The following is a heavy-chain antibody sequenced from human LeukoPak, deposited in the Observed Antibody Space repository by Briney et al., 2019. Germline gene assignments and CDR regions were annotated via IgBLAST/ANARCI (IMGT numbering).Heavy chain of an antibody. J-gene: IGHJ4*02. CDR3: AKAPVTTCRGAFCYPFDY. Sequence: GGSLRLSCAASGFTFSSYAMSWVRQAPGKGLEWVSAISGSGGSTYYADSVKGRFTISRDNAKSSLYLQMNSLRDEDTAVYYCAKAPVTTCRGAFCYPFDYWGLGTLVTVSS. D-gene: IGHD2-15*01. CDR2: ISGSGGST. CDR1: GFTFSSYA. V-gene: IGHV3-23*01.